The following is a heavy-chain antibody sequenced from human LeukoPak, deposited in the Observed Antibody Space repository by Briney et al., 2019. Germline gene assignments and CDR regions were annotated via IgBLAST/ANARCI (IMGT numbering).Heavy chain of an antibody. Sequence: GASVKVSCKASGYTFTSYYMHWVRQAPGQGLEWMGIINPSGGSTSYAQKFQGRVTMTRDMSTSTVYMELSSLRSEDTAVYHCARTGQLSVTTGEYFDYWGQGTLVTVSS. CDR1: GYTFTSYY. V-gene: IGHV1-46*01. J-gene: IGHJ4*02. CDR2: INPSGGST. D-gene: IGHD4-17*01. CDR3: ARTGQLSVTTGEYFDY.